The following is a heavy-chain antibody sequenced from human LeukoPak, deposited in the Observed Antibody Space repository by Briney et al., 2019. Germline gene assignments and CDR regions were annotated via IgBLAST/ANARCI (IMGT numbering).Heavy chain of an antibody. CDR3: TYDSSGYYYGSFDH. J-gene: IGHJ4*02. CDR1: GGSISSGSYY. Sequence: SQTLSLTCTVSGGSISSGSYYWSWIRQPAGKGLEWIGRIYTSGSTNYNPSLKSRVTISVDTSKNQFSLKLSSVTAADTAVYYCTYDSSGYYYGSFDHWGQGTLVTVSS. D-gene: IGHD3-22*01. CDR2: IYTSGST. V-gene: IGHV4-61*02.